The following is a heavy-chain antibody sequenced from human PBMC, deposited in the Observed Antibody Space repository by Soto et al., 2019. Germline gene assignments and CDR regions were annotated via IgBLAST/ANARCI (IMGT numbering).Heavy chain of an antibody. D-gene: IGHD3-3*02. CDR2: SNHSGFS. V-gene: IGHV4-34*01. CDR1: GGSLSGHS. J-gene: IGHJ6*02. CDR3: ARERQYYHLWSAYQNEGPHGLDV. Sequence: QVQLHQWGAGLLKPSETLSLTCAVDGGSLSGHSWTWIRQAPGKGLEGIGESNHSGFSNYISSLKSPVSISVDPSKSPFSLVLHSVTAADTAVYYCARERQYYHLWSAYQNEGPHGLDVWGQGTAVNISS.